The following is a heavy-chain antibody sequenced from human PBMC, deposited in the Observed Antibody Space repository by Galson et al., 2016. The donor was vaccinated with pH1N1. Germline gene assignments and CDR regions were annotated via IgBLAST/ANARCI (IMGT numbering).Heavy chain of an antibody. J-gene: IGHJ4*02. D-gene: IGHD5-18*01. Sequence: LRLSCAASGFTFTDYGIHWVRQAPGKGLEWVSSITGNSRYTFYADTVRGRFTISRDNAKTSLYLQMNSLRAEDTAVYYCARDRGMGLIHDHWGQGTLVIVSS. V-gene: IGHV3-21*01. CDR1: GFTFTDYG. CDR2: ITGNSRYT. CDR3: ARDRGMGLIHDH.